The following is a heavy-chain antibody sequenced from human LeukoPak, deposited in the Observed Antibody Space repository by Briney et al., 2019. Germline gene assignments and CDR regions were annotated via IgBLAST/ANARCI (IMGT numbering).Heavy chain of an antibody. CDR1: GFTFSSYA. CDR3: ARWEYSSGWYARFDY. D-gene: IGHD6-19*01. V-gene: IGHV3-64*04. Sequence: PGGSLRLSCSASGFTFSSYAMHWVRQAPGKGLEYVSAISSNGGSTYYADSVKGRFTISRDNSKNTLYLQMSSLRSEDTAVYYCARWEYSSGWYARFDYWGQGTLVTVSS. CDR2: ISSNGGST. J-gene: IGHJ4*02.